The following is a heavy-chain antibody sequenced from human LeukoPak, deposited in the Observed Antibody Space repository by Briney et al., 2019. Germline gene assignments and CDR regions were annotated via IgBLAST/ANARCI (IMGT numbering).Heavy chain of an antibody. CDR1: GFTFSSYW. V-gene: IGHV3-7*01. CDR2: INEDGSKK. CDR3: AREIPRAMNAFDI. J-gene: IGHJ3*02. D-gene: IGHD2-2*01. Sequence: GGSLRLSCAASGFTFSSYWMSWVRQAPGKGLEWVANINEDGSKKDYLDSMRGRFTISRDNTKNSLYLHMNGLRADDTAVYYCAREIPRAMNAFDIWGQGTMVTVSS.